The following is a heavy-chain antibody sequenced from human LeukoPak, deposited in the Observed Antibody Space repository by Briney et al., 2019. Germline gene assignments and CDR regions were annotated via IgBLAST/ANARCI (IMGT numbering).Heavy chain of an antibody. J-gene: IGHJ4*02. V-gene: IGHV3-7*03. CDR2: INHNGNVN. CDR1: GFTFSSYW. D-gene: IGHD3-10*01. Sequence: GVSLRLSCAASGFTFSSYWMNWARQAPGKGLEWVASINHNGNVNYYVDSVKGRFTISRDNAKNSLYLQMSNLRAEDTAVYYCAKEASGYGYYFDYWGQGTLVTVSS. CDR3: AKEASGYGYYFDY.